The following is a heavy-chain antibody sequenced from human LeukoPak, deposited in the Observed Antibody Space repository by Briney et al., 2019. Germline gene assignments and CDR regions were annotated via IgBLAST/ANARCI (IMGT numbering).Heavy chain of an antibody. J-gene: IGHJ4*02. CDR2: IYNAVT. V-gene: IGHV3-53*01. CDR3: ARLRGNTMVEY. Sequence: GGSLRLSCTASGFAVSNNYKSWVRQAPGKGLEWVSLIYNAVTYADSVKGRFTISRDDSKNTLNLQMNSLRADDTAVYYCARLRGNTMVEYWGQGTLVTVSS. D-gene: IGHD3-10*01. CDR1: GFAVSNNY.